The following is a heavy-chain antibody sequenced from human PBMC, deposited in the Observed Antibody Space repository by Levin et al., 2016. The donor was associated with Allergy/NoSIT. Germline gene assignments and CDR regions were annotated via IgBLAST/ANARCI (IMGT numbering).Heavy chain of an antibody. J-gene: IGHJ6*02. CDR2: IYYSGST. D-gene: IGHD3-22*01. CDR3: ARVTNYYDGSGFLNPLDV. CDR1: GGSISRSSYY. Sequence: SETLSLTCIVSGGSISRSSYYWGWIRQPPGKGLEWIGSIYYSGSTYYNPSLKSRVTISVDTSKNQFSLKLSSVTAADTAVYYCARVTNYYDGSGFLNPLDVWGQGTTVTVS. V-gene: IGHV4-39*01.